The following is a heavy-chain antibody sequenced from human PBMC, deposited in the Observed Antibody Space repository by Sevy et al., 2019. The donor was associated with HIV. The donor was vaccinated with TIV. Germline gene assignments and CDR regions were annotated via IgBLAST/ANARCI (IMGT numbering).Heavy chain of an antibody. CDR2: LNESGIT. D-gene: IGHD2-2*01. J-gene: IGHJ5*02. CDR1: YGSFSGYY. CDR3: ARSPPVVVVPGAPSWFDP. Sequence: SETLSLTCAVHYGSFSGYYWNWIRQVPAKGLEWIGALNESGITYYNPSLKSRVTISVDTSKKQVSLKLKSVTAVDSAVYFCARSPPVVVVPGAPSWFDPWGQGTLVTVSS. V-gene: IGHV4-34*01.